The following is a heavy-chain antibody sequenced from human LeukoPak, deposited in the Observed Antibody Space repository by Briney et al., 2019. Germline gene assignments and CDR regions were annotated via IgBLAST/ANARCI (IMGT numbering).Heavy chain of an antibody. V-gene: IGHV1-8*03. CDR1: GYTFTSYD. D-gene: IGHD3-16*02. Sequence: GASVKVSCKASGYTFTSYDINWVRQATGQGREWMGWMNPNSGNTGYAQKFQGRVTITRNTSISTAYMELSSLRSEDTAVYYCARVSYDYVWGSYRPWGQGTLVTVSS. CDR2: MNPNSGNT. J-gene: IGHJ5*02. CDR3: ARVSYDYVWGSYRP.